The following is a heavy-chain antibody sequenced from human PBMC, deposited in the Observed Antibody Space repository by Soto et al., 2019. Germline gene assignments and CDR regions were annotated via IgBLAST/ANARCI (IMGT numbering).Heavy chain of an antibody. V-gene: IGHV2-5*02. CDR2: IYWDDDE. CDR3: ALGIAARPFDS. CDR1: GFSLTTTGVG. J-gene: IGHJ4*02. D-gene: IGHD6-6*01. Sequence: QISLKESGPALVKPTQTLTLTCSFSGFSLTTTGVGVGWIRQPPGKALEWLALIYWDDDERYNPSLKNRLTITKDTSKNLVVLTMTNVDPVDTATYYGALGIAARPFDSWGQGTLVTVSP.